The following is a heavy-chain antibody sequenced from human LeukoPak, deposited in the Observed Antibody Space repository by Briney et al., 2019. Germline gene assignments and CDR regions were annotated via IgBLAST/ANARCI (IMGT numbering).Heavy chain of an antibody. J-gene: IGHJ5*02. V-gene: IGHV1-2*02. CDR1: GYTFTGYY. D-gene: IGHD3-10*01. CDR3: ARDRYYYGSGSYTGWFDP. Sequence: GASVKVSCKASGYTFTGYYMHWVRQAPGQGLEWMGWINPNSGGTNYAQKFQGRVTMTRDTSISTAYMELSRLRSDDTAVYYCARDRYYYGSGSYTGWFDPWGQGTLVTVSS. CDR2: INPNSGGT.